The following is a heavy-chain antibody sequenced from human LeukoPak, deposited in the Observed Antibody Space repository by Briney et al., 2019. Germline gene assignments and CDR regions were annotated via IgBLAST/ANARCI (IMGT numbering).Heavy chain of an antibody. V-gene: IGHV3-23*01. J-gene: IGHJ4*02. CDR3: TGWDGSNEY. Sequence: GGSLRLSCAASGFTFSNYAMSWVRQAPGKGLEWVSGITGSGGSTNYADSVKGRFTISRDDSKNTAYLQMNSLKSEDTAVYYCTGWDGSNEYWGQGTLVTVSS. CDR1: GFTFSNYA. CDR2: ITGSGGST. D-gene: IGHD3-10*01.